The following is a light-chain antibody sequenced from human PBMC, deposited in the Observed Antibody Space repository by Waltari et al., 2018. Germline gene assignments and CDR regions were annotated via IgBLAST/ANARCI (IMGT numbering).Light chain of an antibody. V-gene: IGLV1-47*01. J-gene: IGLJ1*01. CDR1: NANPGSHS. Sequence: QSVLTQPPSASETPGQRLTISCSGSNANPGSHSLYWYQQLPGTAPKLLIYRNNQRPSGVPDRFSASKSGTSASLAIDGLRSEDEAIYYCASWDDSHYVFGPGTQVTVL. CDR3: ASWDDSHYV. CDR2: RNN.